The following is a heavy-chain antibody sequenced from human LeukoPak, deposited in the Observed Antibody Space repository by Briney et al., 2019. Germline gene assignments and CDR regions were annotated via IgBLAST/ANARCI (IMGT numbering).Heavy chain of an antibody. CDR2: INPNSGGT. V-gene: IGHV1-2*02. CDR3: ASELVRGVNDTFDI. Sequence: ASVKVSCKASGYTFTDYYIHWVRQAPGQGLEWMGWINPNSGGTKYAQKFQGRGTMTSDTSISTAYMDLSRLRSDDTAVYYCASELVRGVNDTFDIWGQGTMVTVSS. CDR1: GYTFTDYY. D-gene: IGHD3-10*01. J-gene: IGHJ3*02.